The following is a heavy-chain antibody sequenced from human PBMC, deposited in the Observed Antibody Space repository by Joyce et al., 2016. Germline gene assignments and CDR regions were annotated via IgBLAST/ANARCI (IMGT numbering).Heavy chain of an antibody. J-gene: IGHJ6*04. D-gene: IGHD2-21*01. CDR1: GFPFSLYS. CDR2: SSSSSSSI. CDR3: ARGRWGDCDV. V-gene: IGHV3-21*01. Sequence: EVQLVESGGGLVKPGGSLGLSCAASGFPFSLYSMNWVRQVRGKGMEWVSASSSSSSSIYYAASVKGRFTISRDDAKNSLYLQMNSLRAEDMALYFCARGRWGDCDVWGKGTTVTVSS.